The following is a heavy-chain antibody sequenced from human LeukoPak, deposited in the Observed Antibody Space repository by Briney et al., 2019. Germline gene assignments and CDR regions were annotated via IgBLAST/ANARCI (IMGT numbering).Heavy chain of an antibody. Sequence: TSETLSLTCTVSGGSISSYYWSWIRQPPGKGLEWIGYIYYSGSTNYNPSLKSRVTISVDTSKNQFSLKLSPVTAADTAVYYCARVKGGSYYRLFDYWGQGTLVTVSS. V-gene: IGHV4-59*01. D-gene: IGHD1-26*01. J-gene: IGHJ4*02. CDR1: GGSISSYY. CDR3: ARVKGGSYYRLFDY. CDR2: IYYSGST.